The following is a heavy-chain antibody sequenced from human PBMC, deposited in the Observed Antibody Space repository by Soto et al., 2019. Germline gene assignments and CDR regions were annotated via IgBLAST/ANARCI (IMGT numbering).Heavy chain of an antibody. J-gene: IGHJ4*02. CDR1: GYSFTNNW. D-gene: IGHD3-16*01. CDR3: ARQGGGVPDDS. Sequence: GESLKISCKGSGYSFTNNWIAWVRQMPGKGLEWMGIINPADSDTRYSPSFQGQVTMSADKSMNTAYLQWTTLKTSDTATYYCARQGGGVPDDSWGQGTLVTVSS. V-gene: IGHV5-51*01. CDR2: INPADSDT.